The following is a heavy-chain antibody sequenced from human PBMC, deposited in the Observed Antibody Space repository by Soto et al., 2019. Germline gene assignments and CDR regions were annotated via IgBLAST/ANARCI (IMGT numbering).Heavy chain of an antibody. CDR3: ARSVIAARLHFDY. D-gene: IGHD6-6*01. J-gene: IGHJ4*02. Sequence: SETLSLTCAVYGGSFSGYYWSWIRQPPGKGLEWIGEINHSGSTDYNPSLKSRVTISVDTSKNQFSLKLSSVTAADTAVYYCARSVIAARLHFDYWGQGTLVTVSS. CDR2: INHSGST. CDR1: GGSFSGYY. V-gene: IGHV4-34*01.